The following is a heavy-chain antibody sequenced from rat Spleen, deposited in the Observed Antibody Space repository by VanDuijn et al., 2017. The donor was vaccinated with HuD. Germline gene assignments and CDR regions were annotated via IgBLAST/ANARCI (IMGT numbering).Heavy chain of an antibody. Sequence: EVQLVESGGGLVQPGRSLKLSCAASGFTFSNYDMAWVRQAPTKGLEWVASINPSGGSTYYRDSVKGRVTVSRDNAKSTLYLQMDSLRSEDTATYYCARAYYDGGDYWGQGVMVTVSS. J-gene: IGHJ2*01. CDR3: ARAYYDGGDY. V-gene: IGHV5-25*01. CDR2: INPSGGST. D-gene: IGHD1-12*02. CDR1: GFTFSNYD.